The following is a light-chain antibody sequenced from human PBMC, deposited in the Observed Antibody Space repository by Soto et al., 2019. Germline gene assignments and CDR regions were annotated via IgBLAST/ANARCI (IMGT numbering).Light chain of an antibody. CDR2: DVS. J-gene: IGLJ1*01. Sequence: QSVLTQPASVSGSPGQSSTISCSGTSRDGGGYNYVSWYQHHPGKAPKLMIYDVSNRPSAVSNRFSGSKSGNTASRSISGLQPEDEADYYCSSYRTSNSRQIVCGTGSKVTVL. V-gene: IGLV2-14*03. CDR3: SSYRTSNSRQIV. CDR1: SRDGGGYNY.